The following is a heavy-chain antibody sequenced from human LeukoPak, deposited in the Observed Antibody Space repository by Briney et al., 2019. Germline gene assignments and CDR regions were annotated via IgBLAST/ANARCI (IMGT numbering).Heavy chain of an antibody. V-gene: IGHV3-21*01. J-gene: IGHJ4*02. CDR2: ISSSSSYM. Sequence: GGSLRLSCAASGFTFSSYSMNWVRQAPGKGLEWVSSISSSSSYMYYADSVKGRFTISRDNAKNSLYLQMNSLRAEDTAVYYCARALGEWENEYYFDYWGQGTLVTVSS. CDR3: ARALGEWENEYYFDY. D-gene: IGHD3-16*01. CDR1: GFTFSSYS.